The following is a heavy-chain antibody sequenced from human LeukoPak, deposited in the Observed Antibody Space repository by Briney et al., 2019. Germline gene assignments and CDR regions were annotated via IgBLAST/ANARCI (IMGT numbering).Heavy chain of an antibody. CDR1: GYTFTSYG. V-gene: IGHV1-18*01. Sequence: ASVKVSCKASGYTFTSYGISWVRQAPGQGLEWMGWISAYNGNTNYAQKLQGRVTMTRDTSISTAYMELSRLRSDDTAVYYCARASYCSSTSCYKGGIDYWGQGTLVTVSS. CDR2: ISAYNGNT. J-gene: IGHJ4*02. D-gene: IGHD2-2*02. CDR3: ARASYCSSTSCYKGGIDY.